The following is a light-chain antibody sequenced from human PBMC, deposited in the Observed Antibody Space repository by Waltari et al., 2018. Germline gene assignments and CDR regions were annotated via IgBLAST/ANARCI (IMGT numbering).Light chain of an antibody. V-gene: IGLV2-8*01. J-gene: IGLJ3*02. Sequence: QSALTQPPSASGSPGQSVTISCTGSRRAAGTYNFVSCYQQHPGKAPKLMIYEVTKRPSGVPDRFAGSKSGNTASLSVSGLQAEDEADYYCTSYAGSDKLLFGGGTKLTVL. CDR2: EVT. CDR3: TSYAGSDKLL. CDR1: RRAAGTYNF.